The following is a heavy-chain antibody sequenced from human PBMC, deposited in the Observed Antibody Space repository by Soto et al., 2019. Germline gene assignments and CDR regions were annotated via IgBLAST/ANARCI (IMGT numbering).Heavy chain of an antibody. CDR2: IYYSGST. D-gene: IGHD6-19*01. CDR3: ASYGYSSGWFDY. J-gene: IGHJ4*02. V-gene: IGHV4-59*01. Sequence: SETLSLTCTVSGGSISSYYWSWIRQPPGKGLEWIGYIYYSGSTNYNPSLKSRVTISVDTSKNQFSLKLSSVTAADTAVYYCASYGYSSGWFDYWGQGTLVTVSS. CDR1: GGSISSYY.